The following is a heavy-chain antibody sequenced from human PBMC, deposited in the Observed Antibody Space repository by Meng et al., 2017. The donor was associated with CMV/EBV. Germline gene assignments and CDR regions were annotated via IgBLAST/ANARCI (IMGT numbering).Heavy chain of an antibody. J-gene: IGHJ4*02. V-gene: IGHV4-38-2*02. Sequence: SETLSLTCTVSGYSISSGYYWGWIRQPPGKGLEWIGSIYHSGNTYYNPSLKSRVTISVDTSKNQFSLKLSSVTAADTAVYYCARVGGSLPDYWGQGTLVT. CDR3: ARVGGSLPDY. CDR2: IYHSGNT. CDR1: GYSISSGYY. D-gene: IGHD1-26*01.